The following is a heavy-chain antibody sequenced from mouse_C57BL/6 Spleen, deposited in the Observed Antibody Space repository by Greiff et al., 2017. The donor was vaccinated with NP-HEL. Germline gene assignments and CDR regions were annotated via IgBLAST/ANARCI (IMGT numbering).Heavy chain of an antibody. Sequence: QVHVKQSGAELVKPGASVKMSCKASGYTFTTYPIEWMKQTPGKSLEWIGNFHPYNDDTKYNEKFKGKATLTVEKSSSTVYLELSRLTSDDSAVYYCARDYRGAMDYWGQGTSVTVSS. V-gene: IGHV1-47*01. CDR3: ARDYRGAMDY. CDR2: FHPYNDDT. D-gene: IGHD2-14*01. CDR1: GYTFTTYP. J-gene: IGHJ4*01.